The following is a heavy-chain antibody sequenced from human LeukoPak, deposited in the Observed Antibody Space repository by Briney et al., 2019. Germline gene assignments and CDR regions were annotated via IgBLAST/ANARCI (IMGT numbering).Heavy chain of an antibody. V-gene: IGHV3-7*01. CDR1: GFTFSSYW. Sequence: PGGSLRLSCAASGFTFSSYWMSWVRQAPGKGLEWVANIKQDGSEKYYVDSMKGRFTISRDNAKNSLYLQMNSLRAEDTAVYYCARDRHPDIVVVPAAPDYWGQGTLVTVSS. J-gene: IGHJ4*02. CDR3: ARDRHPDIVVVPAAPDY. D-gene: IGHD2-2*01. CDR2: IKQDGSEK.